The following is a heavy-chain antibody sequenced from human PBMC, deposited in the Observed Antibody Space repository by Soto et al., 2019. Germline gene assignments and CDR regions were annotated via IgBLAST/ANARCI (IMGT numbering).Heavy chain of an antibody. CDR3: ARVGTMIVVDYYFDS. D-gene: IGHD3-22*01. J-gene: IGHJ4*02. Sequence: GASVKVSCKASGYTFTSYGISWVRQAPGQGLEWMGWISAYNGNTNYAQKLQGRVTMTTDTSTSTAYMELRSLRSDDTAVYYCARVGTMIVVDYYFDSWGQGTLVTVSS. CDR1: GYTFTSYG. V-gene: IGHV1-18*01. CDR2: ISAYNGNT.